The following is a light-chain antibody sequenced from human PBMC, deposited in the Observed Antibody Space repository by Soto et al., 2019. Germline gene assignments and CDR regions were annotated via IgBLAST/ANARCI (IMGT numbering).Light chain of an antibody. Sequence: ILLTQSPNTLSLSPGERATLSCRAGQSVPRSYLAWYQQKPGQAPRLLIYGTSSRATGIPDRFSGSGSGTDFTLTISRLEPEDFAMFYCQQYGSSITFGQGTRLEIK. CDR3: QQYGSSIT. J-gene: IGKJ5*01. V-gene: IGKV3-20*01. CDR1: QSVPRSY. CDR2: GTS.